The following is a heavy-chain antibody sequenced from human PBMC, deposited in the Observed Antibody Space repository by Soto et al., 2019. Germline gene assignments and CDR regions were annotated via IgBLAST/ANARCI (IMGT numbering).Heavy chain of an antibody. V-gene: IGHV3-23*01. Sequence: DVQLLESGGGVVQPGGSLRLSCAASGFVFRNLTMNWVRQAPGKGLEYVAIISFNGGVIFDADSVRGRFTISRDNAKNNLYLDMTNIRPEDAGVYDCSKMMVPGVLVDALDVRGRGTTGTVS. CDR1: GFVFRNLT. CDR2: ISFNGGVI. CDR3: SKMMVPGVLVDALDV. J-gene: IGHJ6*02. D-gene: IGHD3-10*01.